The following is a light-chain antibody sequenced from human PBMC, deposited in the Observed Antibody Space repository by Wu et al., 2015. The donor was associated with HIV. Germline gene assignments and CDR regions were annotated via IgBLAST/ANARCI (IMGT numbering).Light chain of an antibody. CDR3: QQYGSSPYT. CDR1: QSVHSDY. J-gene: IGKJ2*01. V-gene: IGKV3-20*01. CDR2: GAS. Sequence: EIXLTQSPGTLSLSPGERVTLSCRASQSVHSDYLAWYQQKPGQAPRLLIYGASSRAAGIPDRFSGSGSGTDFTLTISRLEPEDFAVYYCQQYGSSPYTFGQGTKLEIK.